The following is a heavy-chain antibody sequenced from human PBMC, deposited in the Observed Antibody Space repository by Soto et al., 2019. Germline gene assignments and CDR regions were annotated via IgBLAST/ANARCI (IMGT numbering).Heavy chain of an antibody. J-gene: IGHJ4*02. CDR3: ARAYYDSSGYHPFDY. V-gene: IGHV1-2*04. CDR1: GYTFTGYY. Sequence: ASLKVSCKASGYTFTGYYMHWVRQAPGQGLEWMGWINPNSGGTNYAQKFQGWVTMTRDTSISTAYMELSRLRSDDTAVYYCARAYYDSSGYHPFDYWGQGTLVTVSS. CDR2: INPNSGGT. D-gene: IGHD3-22*01.